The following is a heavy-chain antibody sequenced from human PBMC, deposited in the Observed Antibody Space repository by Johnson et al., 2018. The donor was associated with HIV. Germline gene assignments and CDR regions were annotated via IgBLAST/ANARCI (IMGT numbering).Heavy chain of an antibody. Sequence: VQLVESGGGLVQPGRSLRLSCTASGFTFGDYAMSWVRQAPGKGLEWVGFIRSKAYGGTTEYAASVKGRLTISRDDSKSIAYLQMNSLRADDTAVYYCAKDRFTVTDAFDIWGQGTMVTVSS. CDR1: GFTFGDYA. J-gene: IGHJ3*02. CDR2: IRSKAYGGTT. CDR3: AKDRFTVTDAFDI. D-gene: IGHD4-17*01. V-gene: IGHV3-49*04.